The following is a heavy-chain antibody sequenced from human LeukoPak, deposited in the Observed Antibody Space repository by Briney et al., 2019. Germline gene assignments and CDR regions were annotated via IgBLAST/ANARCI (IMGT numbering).Heavy chain of an antibody. CDR3: AGTPVDRTLQLSAFDM. CDR1: TGSFSGYY. D-gene: IGHD1-7*01. Sequence: SETLSLTCAVYTGSFSGYYWSWIRQSPGKGLEWIGDIYHSGDTNCNPSLKTRVTMSVDTSKNQFSLKVNSVTAADTAVYYCAGTPVDRTLQLSAFDMWGQGTSVTVSS. CDR2: IYHSGDT. V-gene: IGHV4-34*01. J-gene: IGHJ3*02.